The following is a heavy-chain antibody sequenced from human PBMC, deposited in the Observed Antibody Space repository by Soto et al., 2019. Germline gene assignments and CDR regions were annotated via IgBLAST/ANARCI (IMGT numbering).Heavy chain of an antibody. J-gene: IGHJ6*03. V-gene: IGHV3-15*01. CDR2: IKSKTDGGTT. Sequence: PGGSLRLSCAASGFTFSNAWMSWVRQAPGKGLEWVGRIKSKTDGGTTDYAAPVKGRFTISRDDSKNTLYLQMNSLKTEDTAVYYCTTANIVVVPAAMSKYYYYYMDVWGKGTTVTVSS. CDR1: GFTFSNAW. CDR3: TTANIVVVPAAMSKYYYYYMDV. D-gene: IGHD2-2*01.